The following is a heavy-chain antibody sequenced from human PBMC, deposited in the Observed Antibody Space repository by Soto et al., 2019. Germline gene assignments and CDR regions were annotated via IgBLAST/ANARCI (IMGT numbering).Heavy chain of an antibody. CDR3: ARDDVLCDGGRCYGIPLDV. CDR1: GFTVSSKY. V-gene: IGHV3-66*01. CDR2: IKSDGTT. D-gene: IGHD2-15*01. J-gene: IGHJ6*04. Sequence: EVQLVESGGGLVQPGGSLRLSCAASGFTVSSKYMTWVRQAPGKGLEWVSLIKSDGTTYYADSVKVRFTISRATSENTLHLQMDSLRVEDTAVYYCARDDVLCDGGRCYGIPLDVWCKGTTVTVSS.